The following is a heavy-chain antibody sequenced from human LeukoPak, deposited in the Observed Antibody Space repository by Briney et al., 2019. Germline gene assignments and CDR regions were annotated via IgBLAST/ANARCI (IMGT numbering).Heavy chain of an antibody. J-gene: IGHJ4*02. CDR3: ARDLGSSGYPVN. CDR2: IYSGGST. D-gene: IGHD3-22*01. CDR1: GFTFSSSW. V-gene: IGHV3-53*01. Sequence: GGSLRLSCAASGFTFSSSWMTWVRQAPGKGLEWVSVIYSGGSTYYADSVKGRFTISRDNSKNTLYLQMNSLRAEDTAVYYCARDLGSSGYPVNWGQGTLVTVSS.